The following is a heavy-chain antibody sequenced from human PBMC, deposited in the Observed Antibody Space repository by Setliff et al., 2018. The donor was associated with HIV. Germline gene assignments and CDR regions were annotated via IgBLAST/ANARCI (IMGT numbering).Heavy chain of an antibody. CDR3: ARGSYYEAGY. V-gene: IGHV3-30*02. CDR2: IWYDGSKT. CDR1: GFTFSSYG. J-gene: IGHJ4*02. Sequence: GGSLRLSCAASGFTFSSYGMHWVRQAPGKGLEWVAFIWYDGSKTYYADSVQGRFTISRDTPSNTVYLQMNSLRAEDTAVYYCARGSYYEAGYWGQGTLVTV. D-gene: IGHD1-26*01.